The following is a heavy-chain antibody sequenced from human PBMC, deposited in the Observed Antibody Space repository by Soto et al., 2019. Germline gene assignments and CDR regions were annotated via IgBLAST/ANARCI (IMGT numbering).Heavy chain of an antibody. J-gene: IGHJ6*02. CDR1: GYTFTSYG. CDR3: ARDPGYCISTICSYYYGMDV. Sequence: QVQLVQSGAEVKKPGASVKVSCKASGYTFTSYGISWVRQAPGQGLEWMGWISAYNGNTNYAQKLQARVTMTTDTSKSTAYMELRNRRSDDTAVYYCARDPGYCISTICSYYYGMDVWGQGTTVTVSS. D-gene: IGHD2-2*01. V-gene: IGHV1-18*01. CDR2: ISAYNGNT.